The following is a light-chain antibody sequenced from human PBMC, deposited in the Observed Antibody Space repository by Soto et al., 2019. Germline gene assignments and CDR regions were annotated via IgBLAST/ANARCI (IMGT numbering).Light chain of an antibody. CDR3: QQRTDSEIT. CDR2: DAS. CDR1: QSVSISY. V-gene: IGKV3D-20*02. Sequence: EIVLTQSPGTLSLSPGERATLSCRASQSVSISYLAWYQQRPGQAPRLLIYDASNRATGIPARFSGSGSGTDFTLTISSLEPEHFAVYYCQQRTDSEITFGPGTKVDIK. J-gene: IGKJ3*01.